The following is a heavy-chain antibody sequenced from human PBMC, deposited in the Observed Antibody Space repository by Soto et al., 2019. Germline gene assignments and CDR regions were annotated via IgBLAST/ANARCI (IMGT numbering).Heavy chain of an antibody. J-gene: IGHJ4*02. CDR2: ISNDGSNK. Sequence: PGGSLSLSCAASGFSFSTYGMHWVRQAPGKGLEWVAFISNDGSNKYYADSVKGRFTISRDNSKNTLYLQMNSLRAEDTAVYYCAKWGYERWLQSDFDYWGQGTLVTVSS. CDR1: GFSFSTYG. D-gene: IGHD5-12*01. V-gene: IGHV3-30*18. CDR3: AKWGYERWLQSDFDY.